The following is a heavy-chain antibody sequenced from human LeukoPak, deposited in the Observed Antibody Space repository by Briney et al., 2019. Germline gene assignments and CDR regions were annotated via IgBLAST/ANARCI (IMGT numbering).Heavy chain of an antibody. CDR3: ARESRVVPAAIPRNYGMDV. V-gene: IGHV4-34*01. CDR2: INHSGGT. Sequence: SETLSLTCAVYGGSFSGYYWSWIRQPPGKGLEWIGEINHSGGTNYNPSLKSRVTISVDTSKNQFSLKLSSVTAADTAVYYCARESRVVPAAIPRNYGMDVWGQGTTVTVSS. J-gene: IGHJ6*02. D-gene: IGHD2-2*01. CDR1: GGSFSGYY.